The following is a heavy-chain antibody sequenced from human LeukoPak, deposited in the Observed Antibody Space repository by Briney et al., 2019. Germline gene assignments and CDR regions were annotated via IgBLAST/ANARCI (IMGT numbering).Heavy chain of an antibody. Sequence: GGSLTLSCAASILNRCMYWLRWVRQAPGKGLEWVANIKEDGSEKDYVDSVKGRFSISRDNTQISVYLQMSGLSSEDTALYCCTRYKLINWFVGWFDPWGQGTLVTVSS. J-gene: IGHJ5*02. CDR3: TRYKLINWFVGWFDP. D-gene: IGHD1-20*01. V-gene: IGHV3-7*01. CDR1: ILNRCMYW. CDR2: IKEDGSEK.